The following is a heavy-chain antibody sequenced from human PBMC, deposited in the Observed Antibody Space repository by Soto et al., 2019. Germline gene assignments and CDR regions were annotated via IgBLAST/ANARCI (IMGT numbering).Heavy chain of an antibody. D-gene: IGHD6-19*01. J-gene: IGHJ5*02. Sequence: QVQLVQSGAEVKKPGASVKVSCKPSGYPFTSYHVNWVRQSPGQGLEWMGWMNPDSGSTDYALKFQGRLTMTRNTSMSTAYWELRSLTSEDTAIYYGARGRFIIKGYDSGWSVAHWGPGKQVIVSS. V-gene: IGHV1-8*01. CDR2: MNPDSGST. CDR1: GYPFTSYH. CDR3: ARGRFIIKGYDSGWSVAH.